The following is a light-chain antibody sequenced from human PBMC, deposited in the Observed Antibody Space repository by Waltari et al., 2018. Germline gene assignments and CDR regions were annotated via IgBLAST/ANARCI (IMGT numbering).Light chain of an antibody. J-gene: IGLJ3*02. CDR2: EVT. CDR3: SSFTNSNTWV. V-gene: IGLV2-18*02. CDR1: SSDVGSFNR. Sequence: QSALTQPPSVSGSPGQSVTISCTGTSSDVGSFNRVSWYQQPPGTAPKLIIYEVTYRPSGVPYRFSGSRSGNTASLTISGLQAEDEADYYCSSFTNSNTWVFGGGTKLTVL.